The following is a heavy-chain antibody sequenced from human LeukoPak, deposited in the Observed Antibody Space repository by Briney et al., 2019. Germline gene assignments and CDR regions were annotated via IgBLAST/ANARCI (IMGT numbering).Heavy chain of an antibody. CDR1: GYTFIVYG. D-gene: IGHD2-2*01. Sequence: WASVKVSCTASGYTFIVYGVSWVRQAPGQGLEWMGGIIPIFGTANYAQKFQGRVTITADESTSTAYMELSSLRSEDTAVYYCAREDLYGSTQDVWGQGTTVTVSS. V-gene: IGHV1-69*13. CDR3: AREDLYGSTQDV. CDR2: IIPIFGTA. J-gene: IGHJ6*02.